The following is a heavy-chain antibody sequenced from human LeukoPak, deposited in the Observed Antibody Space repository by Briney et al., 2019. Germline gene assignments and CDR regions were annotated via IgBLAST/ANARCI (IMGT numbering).Heavy chain of an antibody. CDR2: SYTSGST. J-gene: IGHJ6*03. D-gene: IGHD2-8*01. Sequence: SETLSLTCTVSGGSISSGSYYWGWIRQPAGKGLEWIGRSYTSGSTNYNPSLKSRVTISVDTSKNQFSLKLSSVTAADTAVYYCARASGYCTNGVCPDYYYYYMDVWGKGTTVTVSS. CDR3: ARASGYCTNGVCPDYYYYYMDV. CDR1: GGSISSGSYY. V-gene: IGHV4-61*02.